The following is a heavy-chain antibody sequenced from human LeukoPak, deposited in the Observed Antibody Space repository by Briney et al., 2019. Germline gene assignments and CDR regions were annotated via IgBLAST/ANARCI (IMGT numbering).Heavy chain of an antibody. V-gene: IGHV1-2*02. CDR2: INPNSGGT. J-gene: IGHJ4*02. CDR3: ARGSPSSGWAF. D-gene: IGHD6-19*01. Sequence: ASVTLSCKASGYTFTGYYMHWVRQAPGPGLEWMGWINPNSGGTNYAQKFQGRVTMPRDTSISTAYMELSRLRSDDTAVYYCARGSPSSGWAFWGQGTLVTVS. CDR1: GYTFTGYY.